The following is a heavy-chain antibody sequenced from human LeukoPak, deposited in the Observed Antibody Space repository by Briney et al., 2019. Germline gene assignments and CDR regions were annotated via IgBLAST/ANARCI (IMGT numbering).Heavy chain of an antibody. Sequence: SETLSLTCTVSGGAMRGYYWTWIRQPVGKGLEWIGQIYATTGSTNYNPSLFSRISMSIDSSKNQISLKVRSVTAADTAVYYCARVVVIPAAIWGPHYYMDVWGKGTTVIVSS. CDR2: IYATTGST. D-gene: IGHD2-2*02. CDR1: GGAMRGYY. J-gene: IGHJ6*03. V-gene: IGHV4-4*07. CDR3: ARVVVIPAAIWGPHYYMDV.